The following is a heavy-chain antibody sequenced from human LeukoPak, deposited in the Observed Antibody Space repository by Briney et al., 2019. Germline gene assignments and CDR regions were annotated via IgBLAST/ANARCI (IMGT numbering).Heavy chain of an antibody. CDR1: GGSFSGYY. CDR3: ARAPGAALD. D-gene: IGHD2-15*01. Sequence: SETLSLTCAVYGGSFSGYYWSWIRQPAGKGLEWIGEINHRGSTNYNPSLKSRVTVSLDTSKNQFSLKLSSVTAADTAVYYCARAPGAALDWGQGTLVTVSS. V-gene: IGHV4-34*01. CDR2: INHRGST. J-gene: IGHJ4*02.